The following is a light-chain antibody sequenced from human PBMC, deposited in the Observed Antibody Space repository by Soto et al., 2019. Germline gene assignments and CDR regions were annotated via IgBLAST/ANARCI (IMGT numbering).Light chain of an antibody. CDR2: MAS. CDR1: QSIGYW. V-gene: IGKV1-5*03. Sequence: IQMTQSPSTLSASVGDRVTITCRASQSIGYWLAWYQQKPGKAPKPLIYMASSLESGVSPRFSGSGAGTEFTLSISSLQPDDFATYYCQQYSRQATFGQGTKV. CDR3: QQYSRQAT. J-gene: IGKJ1*01.